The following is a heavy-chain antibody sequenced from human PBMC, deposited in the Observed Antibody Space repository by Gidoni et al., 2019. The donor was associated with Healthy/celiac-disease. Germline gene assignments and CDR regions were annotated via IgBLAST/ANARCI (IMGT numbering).Heavy chain of an antibody. CDR3: AKGQWEYGAFDI. J-gene: IGHJ3*02. D-gene: IGHD1-26*01. V-gene: IGHV3-23*04. CDR2: ISVSGGST. CDR1: GFPFSSYA. Sequence: EVQLVESGGGLVQPGGSLRRSCAAAGFPFSSYAMSWVRQAPGKGREWVSAISVSGGSTYYADSVKGRFTISRDNSKNTLYLQMNSLRAEDTAVYYCAKGQWEYGAFDIWGQGTMVTVSS.